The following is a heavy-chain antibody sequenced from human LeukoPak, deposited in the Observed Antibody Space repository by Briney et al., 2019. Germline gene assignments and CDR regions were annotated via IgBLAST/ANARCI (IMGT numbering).Heavy chain of an antibody. D-gene: IGHD3-9*01. CDR2: ITSGGGYT. Sequence: GGSLRLSCAASGFTFSTYNMNWVRQAPEKGLEWVSSITSGGGYTYYADSVKGRFTTSRDNAKNSLSLRLDSLRAEDTAVYYCARGHYDVLTSSYKWTPDYWGQGTLVTVSS. CDR1: GFTFSTYN. J-gene: IGHJ4*02. V-gene: IGHV3-21*06. CDR3: ARGHYDVLTSSYKWTPDY.